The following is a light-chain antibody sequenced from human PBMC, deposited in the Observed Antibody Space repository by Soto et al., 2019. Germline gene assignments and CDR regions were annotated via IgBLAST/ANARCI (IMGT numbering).Light chain of an antibody. CDR2: EVT. Sequence: QSVLTQPASVSGSPGQSITISCTGTSSDVGDYNYVSWYQHHPGKAPKLMIYEVTNRPSGVSNRFSGSKSGNTASLTISGLHAEDEAEYYCSSYTSSSTYVFGTGTKLTVL. CDR1: SSDVGDYNY. CDR3: SSYTSSSTYV. J-gene: IGLJ1*01. V-gene: IGLV2-14*01.